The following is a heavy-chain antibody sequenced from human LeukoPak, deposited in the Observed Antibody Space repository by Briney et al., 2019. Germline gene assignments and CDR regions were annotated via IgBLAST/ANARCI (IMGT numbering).Heavy chain of an antibody. CDR1: GGSISSYY. CDR2: IYYSGST. D-gene: IGHD3-3*01. CDR3: ARAPRVVLDFDY. J-gene: IGHJ4*02. V-gene: IGHV4-59*01. Sequence: SETLCLTCTVSGGSISSYYWSWIRQPPGKGLEWIGYIYYSGSTNYNPSLKSRVTISVDTSKNQFSLKLSSVTAADTAVYYCARAPRVVLDFDYWGQGTLVTVSS.